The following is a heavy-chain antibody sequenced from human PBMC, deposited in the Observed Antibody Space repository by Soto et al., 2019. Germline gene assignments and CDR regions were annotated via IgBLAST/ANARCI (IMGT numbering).Heavy chain of an antibody. D-gene: IGHD1-26*01. J-gene: IGHJ5*02. CDR2: IYWDDDK. Sequence: QITLKESGPTLVKPTQTLTLTCTFSGFSLSTSGVGVGWIRQPPGKALEWLALIYWDDDKRYSPSLKGRLTIPKDTSKHLVVLTTTNMDPVDTATHYGAHMWDKNWFDPWGQGTLGTVSA. CDR3: AHMWDKNWFDP. CDR1: GFSLSTSGVG. V-gene: IGHV2-5*02.